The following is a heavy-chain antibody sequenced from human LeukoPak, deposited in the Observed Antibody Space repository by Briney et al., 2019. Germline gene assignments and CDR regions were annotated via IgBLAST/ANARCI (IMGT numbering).Heavy chain of an antibody. CDR1: GCSTSSGSYY. V-gene: IGHV4-61*02. CDR3: ARDSSSSWYLGSNWFDP. D-gene: IGHD6-13*01. Sequence: SESLSLTCTVSGCSTSSGSYYWSWIRQPAGKALEWIWRIYTSGSTTYNPSLKSRVTISVDTSKNQFSLKLSSVTAADTAVYYCARDSSSSWYLGSNWFDPWGQGTLVTVSS. CDR2: IYTSGST. J-gene: IGHJ5*02.